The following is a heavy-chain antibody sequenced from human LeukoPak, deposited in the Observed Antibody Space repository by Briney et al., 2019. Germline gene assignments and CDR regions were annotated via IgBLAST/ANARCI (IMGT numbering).Heavy chain of an antibody. CDR1: GFTVSSNS. D-gene: IGHD2-2*02. V-gene: IGHV3-21*01. Sequence: PGGSLRLSCTVSGFTVSSNSMSWVRQAPGKGLEWVSSISSSSSYIYYADSVKGRFTISRDNAKNSLYLQMNSLRAEDTAVYYCAGGDQPLLYIPFDYWGQGTLVTVSS. CDR2: ISSSSSYI. CDR3: AGGDQPLLYIPFDY. J-gene: IGHJ4*02.